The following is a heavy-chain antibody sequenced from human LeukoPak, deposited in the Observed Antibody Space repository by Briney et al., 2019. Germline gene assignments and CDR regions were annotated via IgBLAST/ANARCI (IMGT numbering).Heavy chain of an antibody. J-gene: IGHJ2*01. CDR1: GGSFSGYY. Sequence: PSETLSLTGAVYGGSFSGYYWSWIRQPPGKGLEWIGEINHSGSTNYNPSLKSRVTISVDTSKNQFSLKLSSVTAADTAVYYCARTQAVAATGRYFDLWGRGTLVTVSS. D-gene: IGHD6-19*01. CDR2: INHSGST. CDR3: ARTQAVAATGRYFDL. V-gene: IGHV4-34*01.